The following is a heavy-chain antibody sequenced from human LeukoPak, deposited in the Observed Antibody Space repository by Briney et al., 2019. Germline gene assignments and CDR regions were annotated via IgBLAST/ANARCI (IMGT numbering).Heavy chain of an antibody. D-gene: IGHD3-22*01. V-gene: IGHV3-48*03. CDR1: GFTFSSYE. CDR2: ISSSGSTI. J-gene: IGHJ4*02. CDR3: ARGPNDSSCVDY. Sequence: PGGSLRLSCAASGFTFSSYEMNWVRQAPGKGLEWVSYISSSGSTIYYADSVKGRFTISRDNAKNSLYLQMNSLRAEDTAVYYCARGPNDSSCVDYWGQGTLVTVSS.